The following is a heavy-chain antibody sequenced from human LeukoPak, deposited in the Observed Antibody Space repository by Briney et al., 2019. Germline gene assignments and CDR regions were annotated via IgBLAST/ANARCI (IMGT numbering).Heavy chain of an antibody. CDR1: GGSIRNYY. V-gene: IGHV4-59*01. CDR3: ARGAMATTPFFDY. D-gene: IGHD5-24*01. CDR2: VYYTGST. J-gene: IGHJ4*02. Sequence: ASETLSLTCPVSGGSIRNYYYWTWIWQPPGKGLEWIGYVYYTGSTNFNPSLKSRVTMSLDTSRNQFSLKLRSLTAAAPAVYYCARGAMATTPFFDYWGQGTLVTVSS.